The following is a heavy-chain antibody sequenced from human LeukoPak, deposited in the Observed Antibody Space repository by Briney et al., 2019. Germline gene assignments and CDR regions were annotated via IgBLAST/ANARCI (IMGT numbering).Heavy chain of an antibody. Sequence: PSETLSLTCTVSGGSLSSYYWSWLRQPPGKGVEWIGYIYYSGSTNYNPSLTSRVTISVDTSKNQFSLKLSSVTAADTAVYYCARESRSRGALDYWGQGTLVTVSS. CDR3: ARESRSRGALDY. J-gene: IGHJ4*02. V-gene: IGHV4-59*01. D-gene: IGHD1-26*01. CDR1: GGSLSSYY. CDR2: IYYSGST.